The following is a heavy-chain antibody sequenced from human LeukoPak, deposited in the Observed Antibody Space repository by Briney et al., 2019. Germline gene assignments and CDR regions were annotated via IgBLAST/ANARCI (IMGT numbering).Heavy chain of an antibody. CDR2: IKHDGSEE. CDR3: AGGQGWHFDL. CDR1: GFTFSSYW. Sequence: GGSLRLSCAASGFTFSSYWMSWVRQAPGKGLEWVADIKHDGSEEHYVASVKGRFTISRDNAKLYLQMNSLRAEDTAVYYCAGGQGWHFDLWGRGTLITVSS. V-gene: IGHV3-7*01. D-gene: IGHD2-15*01. J-gene: IGHJ2*01.